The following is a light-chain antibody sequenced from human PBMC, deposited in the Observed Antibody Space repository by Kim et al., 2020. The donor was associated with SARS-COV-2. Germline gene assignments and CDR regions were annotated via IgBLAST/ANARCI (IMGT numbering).Light chain of an antibody. J-gene: IGKJ5*01. Sequence: EIVMTQSPATLSVSPGERATLSCRASQSVSSNLAWYQQKPGQAPRLLIYGASTRATGIPARFSGSGSGTEFTLTISSLQSEDFAVYYCQQYNNRPPPNTFGQGTRLEIK. CDR1: QSVSSN. CDR2: GAS. V-gene: IGKV3-15*01. CDR3: QQYNNRPPPNT.